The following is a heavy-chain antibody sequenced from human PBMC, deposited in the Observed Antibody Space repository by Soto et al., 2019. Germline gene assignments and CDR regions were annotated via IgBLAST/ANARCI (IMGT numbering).Heavy chain of an antibody. D-gene: IGHD2-2*01. CDR3: ARLYGYCIRNSCHGHYAMDV. Sequence: LEMLSLTCSVADGSISSSSYYWGRKSKPPGKGPDWIGSIYSSGSTYYNPSLNSRVTVSVDTSKNQFSLKVTSVTAADTAVYYCARLYGYCIRNSCHGHYAMDVWGQGTTVTVSS. J-gene: IGHJ6*02. CDR2: IYSSGST. V-gene: IGHV4-39*01. CDR1: DGSISSSSYY.